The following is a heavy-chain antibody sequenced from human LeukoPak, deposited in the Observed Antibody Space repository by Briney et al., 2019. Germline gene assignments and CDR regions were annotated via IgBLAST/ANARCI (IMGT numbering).Heavy chain of an antibody. V-gene: IGHV1-3*01. Sequence: ASVKVSCKASGYTFTSYAMHWVRQAPGQRLEWMGWINAGNGNTKYSQKFQGRVTITRDTSANTVYMDLSRLRSEDSAIYYCATARLRLPDWTGDFWGQGTLVTVSS. J-gene: IGHJ4*02. CDR2: INAGNGNT. CDR1: GYTFTSYA. D-gene: IGHD3-9*01. CDR3: ATARLRLPDWTGDF.